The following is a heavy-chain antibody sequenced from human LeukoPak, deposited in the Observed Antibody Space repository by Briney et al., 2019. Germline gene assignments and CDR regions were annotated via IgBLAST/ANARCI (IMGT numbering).Heavy chain of an antibody. CDR2: ISYDGSNK. J-gene: IGHJ4*02. CDR1: GFTFSSYG. D-gene: IGHD5-12*01. Sequence: AGGSLRLSCAASGFTFSSYGMHWVRQAPGKGLEWVAVISYDGSNKYYADSVKGRFTISRDNSKNTLYLQMNSLRAEDTAVYYCARASGGYSGYDPPDYWGQGTLVTVSS. V-gene: IGHV3-30*03. CDR3: ARASGGYSGYDPPDY.